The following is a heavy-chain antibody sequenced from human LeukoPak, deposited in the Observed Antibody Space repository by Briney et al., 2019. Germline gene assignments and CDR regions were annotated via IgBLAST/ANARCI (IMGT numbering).Heavy chain of an antibody. Sequence: GRSLRLSCVASGFSFGTYSMHWARQVPGKGLEWVAVIWYDGSNEDYADSVKGRFTISRDNSKNTLYLQMNSLRAEDTAVYYCAKDPARRFLEWYFVYWGQGTLVTVSS. J-gene: IGHJ4*02. CDR2: IWYDGSNE. CDR3: AKDPARRFLEWYFVY. V-gene: IGHV3-33*06. D-gene: IGHD3-3*01. CDR1: GFSFGTYS.